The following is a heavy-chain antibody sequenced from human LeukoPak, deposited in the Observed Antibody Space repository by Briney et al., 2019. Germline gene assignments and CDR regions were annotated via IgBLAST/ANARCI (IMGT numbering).Heavy chain of an antibody. CDR3: ASAPDGDYLDY. V-gene: IGHV3-30-3*01. Sequence: GGSLRLSCAASGFTFSSYAMHWVRQAPGKGLEWVAVISYDGSNKYYADSVKGRFTISRDNSKNTLYLQMNSLRAEDTAVYYCASAPDGDYLDYWGQGTLVTVSS. CDR1: GFTFSSYA. D-gene: IGHD4-17*01. CDR2: ISYDGSNK. J-gene: IGHJ4*02.